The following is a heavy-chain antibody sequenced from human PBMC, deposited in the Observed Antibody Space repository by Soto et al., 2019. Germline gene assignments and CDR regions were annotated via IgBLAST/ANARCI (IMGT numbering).Heavy chain of an antibody. V-gene: IGHV4-30-4*01. CDR3: ARAAVATISPGNNWFDP. Sequence: QVQLQESGPGLVKPSQTLSLTCTVSGGSISSGDYYWSWIRQPPGKGLEWIGYIYYSGSTYYNPXRKRRVPLAVDXSXTXXSLNLSSVTAADTAMYYCARAAVATISPGNNWFDPWGQGTLVTVSS. D-gene: IGHD5-12*01. CDR2: IYYSGST. J-gene: IGHJ5*02. CDR1: GGSISSGDYY.